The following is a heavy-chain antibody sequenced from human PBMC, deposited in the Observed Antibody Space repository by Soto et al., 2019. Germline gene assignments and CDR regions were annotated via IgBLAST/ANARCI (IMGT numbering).Heavy chain of an antibody. V-gene: IGHV4-61*01. CDR2: IYYSGST. D-gene: IGHD3-10*01. Sequence: PSETLSLTCTVSGGSVSSGSYYWRWIRQPPGKGLEWIGYIYYSGSTNYNPSLRSRVTTSVDTSKNQFSLKLSSVTAADTAVYYCAKTSSGSYSFDPWGQGTLVTVSS. CDR1: GGSVSSGSYY. J-gene: IGHJ5*02. CDR3: AKTSSGSYSFDP.